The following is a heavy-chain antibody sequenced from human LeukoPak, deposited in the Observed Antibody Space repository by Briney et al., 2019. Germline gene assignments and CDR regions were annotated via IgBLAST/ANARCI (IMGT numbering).Heavy chain of an antibody. V-gene: IGHV1-18*01. CDR2: ISAYNGNT. J-gene: IGHJ4*02. Sequence: ASVKVSCKASGYTFTSYGISWVRQAPGQGLEWMGWISAYNGNTNYAQKLQGRVTMTTDTSTSTAYMELRSLRSDDTAVYYCARDAAIYDSNGYYYLWWGQGTLVTVSS. CDR3: ARDAAIYDSNGYYYLW. CDR1: GYTFTSYG. D-gene: IGHD3-22*01.